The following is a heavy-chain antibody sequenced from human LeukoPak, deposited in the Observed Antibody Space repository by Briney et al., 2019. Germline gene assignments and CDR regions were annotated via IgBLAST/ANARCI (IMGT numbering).Heavy chain of an antibody. Sequence: SETLSLTCAVYGGSFSGYYWSCIRQPPGKGLEWIGIINHSGSTNYKSSLKSRVTISVDTSKNQFSLNLTSVTAADTAVYYCASLSNEEQISDYWGQGTLVTVSS. J-gene: IGHJ4*02. V-gene: IGHV4-34*01. CDR1: GGSFSGYY. D-gene: IGHD1/OR15-1a*01. CDR2: INHSGST. CDR3: ASLSNEEQISDY.